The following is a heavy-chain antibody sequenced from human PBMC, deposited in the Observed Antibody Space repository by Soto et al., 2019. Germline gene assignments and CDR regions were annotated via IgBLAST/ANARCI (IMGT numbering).Heavy chain of an antibody. CDR2: IYYSGST. Sequence: PSETLSLTCTVSGGSISSYYWSWIRQPPGKGLEWIGYIYYSGSTNYNPSLKSRVTISVDTSKNQFSLKLSSVTAADTAVYYCARDIVVVVAATGHKYNWFDPWDQGTLVTVSS. V-gene: IGHV4-59*01. D-gene: IGHD2-15*01. CDR1: GGSISSYY. J-gene: IGHJ5*02. CDR3: ARDIVVVVAATGHKYNWFDP.